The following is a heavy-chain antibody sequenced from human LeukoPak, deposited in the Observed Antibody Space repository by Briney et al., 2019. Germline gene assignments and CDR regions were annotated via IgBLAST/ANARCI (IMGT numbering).Heavy chain of an antibody. D-gene: IGHD3-10*01. CDR3: AKEVGPLWLGSHNGGYFDY. CDR2: ISYDGSNK. CDR1: GFTFSSYG. Sequence: GGSLRLSCAASGFTFSSYGMHWVRQAPGKGLEWVAVISYDGSNKYYADSVKGRFTISRDNSKNTLYLQMNSLRAEDTAVYYCAKEVGPLWLGSHNGGYFDYWGQGTLVTVSS. V-gene: IGHV3-30*18. J-gene: IGHJ4*02.